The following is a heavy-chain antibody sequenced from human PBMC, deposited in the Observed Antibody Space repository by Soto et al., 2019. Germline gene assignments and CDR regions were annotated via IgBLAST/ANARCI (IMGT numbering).Heavy chain of an antibody. J-gene: IGHJ6*02. V-gene: IGHV1-8*01. CDR2: MNPNSGNT. Sequence: ASVKVSCKASGYTFTSYDINWVRQATGQGLEWMGWMNPNSGNTGYAQKFQGRVTITADKSTSTAYMELSSLRSEDTAVYYCARDGNSSGWYTRDYYHYVMDVWGQGTTVIVSS. CDR3: ARDGNSSGWYTRDYYHYVMDV. D-gene: IGHD6-19*01. CDR1: GYTFTSYD.